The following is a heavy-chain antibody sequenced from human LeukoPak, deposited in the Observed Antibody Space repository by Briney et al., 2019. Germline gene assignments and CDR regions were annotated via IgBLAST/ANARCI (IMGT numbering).Heavy chain of an antibody. CDR1: GGSISSSSYY. D-gene: IGHD1-26*01. J-gene: IGHJ4*02. CDR3: ARQGGSYSGPFDY. CDR2: IYYSGST. Sequence: SETLSLTCTVSGGSISSSSYYWSWIRQPPGKGLEWIGYIYYSGSTNYNPSLKSRVTISVDTSKNQFSLKLSSVTAADTAVYYCARQGGSYSGPFDYWGQGTLVTVSS. V-gene: IGHV4-61*05.